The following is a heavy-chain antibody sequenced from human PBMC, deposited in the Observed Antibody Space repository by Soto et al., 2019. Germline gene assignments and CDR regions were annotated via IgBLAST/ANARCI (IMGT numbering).Heavy chain of an antibody. CDR2: VSGSGVST. D-gene: IGHD3-22*01. V-gene: IGHV3-23*01. CDR1: GVTFSNYA. Sequence: GGSLRLSSAASGVTFSNYAMNWVRQAPGRGLEWVSTVSGSGVSTYYADSVKGRFTISRDNSKNTLYLQMNSLRAEDTAVYYCASPYYDSSALQHWGQGTLVTGSS. CDR3: ASPYYDSSALQH. J-gene: IGHJ1*01.